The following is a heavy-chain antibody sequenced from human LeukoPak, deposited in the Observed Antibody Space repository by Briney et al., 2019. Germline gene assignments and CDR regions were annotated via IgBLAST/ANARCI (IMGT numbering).Heavy chain of an antibody. CDR1: GFTFDDYG. J-gene: IGHJ4*02. CDR3: ARDGASSSGYYTDY. D-gene: IGHD3-22*01. V-gene: IGHV3-20*04. CDR2: INWNDGST. Sequence: PGGSLRLSCAASGFTFDDYGMSWVRQVPGKGLEWVSGINWNDGSTGYADSVKGRFTMSRDNAKNSLYLQMNSLRAEDTALYYCARDGASSSGYYTDYWGQGTLVIVSS.